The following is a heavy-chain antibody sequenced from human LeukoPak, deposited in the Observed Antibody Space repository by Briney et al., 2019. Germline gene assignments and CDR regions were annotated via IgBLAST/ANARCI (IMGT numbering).Heavy chain of an antibody. V-gene: IGHV4-34*01. D-gene: IGHD4-17*01. J-gene: IGHJ3*02. CDR3: ASVPPRYGDYGVSDAFDI. CDR1: GGSFSGYY. Sequence: SETLSLTCAVYGGSFSGYYWSWIRQPPGKGLEWIGEINHSGSTNYNPSLKSRVTISVDTSKNQFSLKLSSVTAADTAVYYCASVPPRYGDYGVSDAFDIWGQGTMVTVSS. CDR2: INHSGST.